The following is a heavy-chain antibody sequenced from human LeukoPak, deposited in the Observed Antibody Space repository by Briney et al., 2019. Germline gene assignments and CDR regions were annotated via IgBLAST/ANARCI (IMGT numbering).Heavy chain of an antibody. V-gene: IGHV3-30*02. CDR1: GFTLSNYG. Sequence: PGGSLRLSCAASGFTLSNYGMHWVRQAPGKGLEWVAVLWYDGSSEYYADSVKGRFTISRDDSKNTLYLQMNSLRAEDTAVYYCAKEFGSSSSYYYYYMDVWGKGTTVTVSS. CDR3: AKEFGSSSSYYYYYMDV. CDR2: LWYDGSSE. J-gene: IGHJ6*03. D-gene: IGHD6-13*01.